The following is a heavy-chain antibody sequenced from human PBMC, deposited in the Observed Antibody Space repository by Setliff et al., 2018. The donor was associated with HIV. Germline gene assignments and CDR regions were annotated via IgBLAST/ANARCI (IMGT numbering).Heavy chain of an antibody. CDR3: AREGPKTYYFDY. Sequence: ASVKVSCKTSGYAFTSYHIHWVRQAPGQGLEWMGKIFVSDSTTHYAQKFQGRVTWTSDTSTNTVYMELSSLRSEDTAVYYCAREGPKTYYFDYWGQGTQVTVSS. CDR1: GYAFTSYH. CDR2: IFVSDSTT. J-gene: IGHJ4*02. V-gene: IGHV1-46*01.